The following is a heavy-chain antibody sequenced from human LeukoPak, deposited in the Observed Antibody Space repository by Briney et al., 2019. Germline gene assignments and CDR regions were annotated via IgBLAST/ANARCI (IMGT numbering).Heavy chain of an antibody. CDR3: ARERYGVNSGYFQH. V-gene: IGHV3-21*01. CDR1: GFTFSSYS. CDR2: ISSSSYI. J-gene: IGHJ1*01. D-gene: IGHD4-23*01. Sequence: PGGSLRLSCAASGFTFSSYSMNWVRQAPGKGLEWVSSISSSSYIYYADSVKVRFTISRDNAKNSLYLQMNSLRAEDTAVYYCARERYGVNSGYFQHWGQGTLVTVSS.